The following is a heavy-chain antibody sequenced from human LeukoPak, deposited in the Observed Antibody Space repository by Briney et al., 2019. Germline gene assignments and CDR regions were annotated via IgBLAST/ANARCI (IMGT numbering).Heavy chain of an antibody. CDR3: ARVRDSSDLDY. D-gene: IGHD3-22*01. Sequence: SETLSLTCAVYGGSFSGYYWSWIRQPPGEGLEWIGEINHSGSTNYNPSLKSRVTISVDTSKNQFSLKLSSVTAADTAVYYCARVRDSSDLDYWGQGTLVTVSS. CDR1: GGSFSGYY. CDR2: INHSGST. V-gene: IGHV4-34*01. J-gene: IGHJ4*02.